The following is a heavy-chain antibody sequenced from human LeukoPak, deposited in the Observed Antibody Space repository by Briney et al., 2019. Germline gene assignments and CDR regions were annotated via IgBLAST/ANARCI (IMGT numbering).Heavy chain of an antibody. J-gene: IGHJ4*02. CDR3: ARDKLTGDSYFDS. V-gene: IGHV3-7*04. Sequence: GGSLRLSCAASGFTFSNAWMSWVRQAPGKGLEWVANIKQDGSEKYYVDSVKGRFTISRDNAKNSLYLQMNSLRAEDTALYYCARDKLTGDSYFDSWGQGTLVTVSS. CDR1: GFTFSNAW. D-gene: IGHD7-27*01. CDR2: IKQDGSEK.